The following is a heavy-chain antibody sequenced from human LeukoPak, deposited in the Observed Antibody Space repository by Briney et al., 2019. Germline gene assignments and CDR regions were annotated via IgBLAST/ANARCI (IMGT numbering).Heavy chain of an antibody. J-gene: IGHJ6*02. CDR2: IYYSGST. Sequence: SETLSLTCTVSGGSISSSSYYWGWIRQPPGKGLEWIVSIYYSGSTYYNPSLKSRVTISVDTSKNQFSLKLSSVTAADTAVYYCARHEENDSSGYWGAYYYYYYGMDVWGQGTTVTVSS. CDR1: GGSISSSSYY. V-gene: IGHV4-39*01. CDR3: ARHEENDSSGYWGAYYYYYYGMDV. D-gene: IGHD3-22*01.